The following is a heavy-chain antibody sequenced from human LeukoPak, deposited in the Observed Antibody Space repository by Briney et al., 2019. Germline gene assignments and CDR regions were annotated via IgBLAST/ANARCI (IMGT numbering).Heavy chain of an antibody. J-gene: IGHJ2*01. CDR1: GVSISNYY. Sequence: PSETLSLTCTVSGVSISNYYWSWIRQPPGKGLEWIGYIHYSGSTSYNPSLKSRVTISVDTSKNQFSLKLTSVTAADTAVYYCARVYYSNSYDYWYFDLWGRGTLVTVSS. CDR3: ARVYYSNSYDYWYFDL. V-gene: IGHV4-59*01. D-gene: IGHD6-13*01. CDR2: IHYSGST.